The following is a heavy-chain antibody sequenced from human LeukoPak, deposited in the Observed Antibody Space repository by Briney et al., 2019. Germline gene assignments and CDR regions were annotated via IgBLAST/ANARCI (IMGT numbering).Heavy chain of an antibody. D-gene: IGHD5-18*01. V-gene: IGHV3-21*04. CDR3: ASTQGYSYGLQYMDV. J-gene: IGHJ6*03. CDR1: GFTFSSYS. Sequence: PGGSLRLSCAASGFTFSSYSMNWVRQAPGKGLEWVSSISSSGSYIYYADSVKGRFTISRDNAKNSLYLQMNSLRAEDTAVYYCASTQGYSYGLQYMDVWGKGTTVTISS. CDR2: ISSSGSYI.